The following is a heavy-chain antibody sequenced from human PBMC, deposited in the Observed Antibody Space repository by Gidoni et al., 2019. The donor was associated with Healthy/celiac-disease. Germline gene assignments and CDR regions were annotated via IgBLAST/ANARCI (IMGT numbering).Heavy chain of an antibody. CDR3: ARTILPYSSSWYDDWYFDY. V-gene: IGHV4-59*08. J-gene: IGHJ4*02. Sequence: QVQLQESGPGLVKPSETLSLTRTVSGGSIRSYYWRWIRQPPGKGLEWIGYIYYSGSTNYNPSLKSRVTISVDTPKTQFSLKLSSVTAADTAVYYCARTILPYSSSWYDDWYFDYWGQGTLVTVSS. CDR2: IYYSGST. D-gene: IGHD6-13*01. CDR1: GGSIRSYY.